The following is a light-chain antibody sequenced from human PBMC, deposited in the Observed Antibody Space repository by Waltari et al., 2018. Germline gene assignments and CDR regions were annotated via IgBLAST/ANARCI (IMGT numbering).Light chain of an antibody. CDR1: TGAVTSGSF. V-gene: IGLV7-43*01. CDR3: LLFYGGAYV. J-gene: IGLJ1*01. CDR2: SAN. Sequence: QTVVTQEPSLTVSPGGTVTLTCASSTGAVTSGSFPTWFQKRPGQPPRSLIYSANNNHSWTPARFSGSLIGGKAALTLSGVQPEDEAEYYCLLFYGGAYVFGTGTKLTVL.